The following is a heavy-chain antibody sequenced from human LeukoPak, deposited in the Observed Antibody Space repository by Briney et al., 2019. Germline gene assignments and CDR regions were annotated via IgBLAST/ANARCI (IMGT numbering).Heavy chain of an antibody. V-gene: IGHV4-4*02. CDR1: GGSISSSNW. CDR2: IYHSGST. D-gene: IGHD6-13*01. CDR3: ASTAPKGIAAAGTWLFDY. J-gene: IGHJ4*02. Sequence: PSGTLSLTCAVSGGSISSSNWWSWVRQPPGKGLEWIGEIYHSGSTNYNPSLKSRVTISVDKSKNQFSLKLSSVTAADTAVYYCASTAPKGIAAAGTWLFDYWGQGTLVTVSS.